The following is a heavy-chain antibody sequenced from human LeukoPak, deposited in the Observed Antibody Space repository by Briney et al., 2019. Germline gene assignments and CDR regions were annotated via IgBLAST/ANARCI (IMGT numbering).Heavy chain of an antibody. CDR3: ARRSVYYYYGMDV. CDR1: GGSFSGYY. V-gene: IGHV4-34*01. CDR2: INHSGST. J-gene: IGHJ6*02. Sequence: KPSETLSLTCAVYGGSFSGYYWSWIRQPPGKGLEWIGEINHSGSTNYNPSLKSRVTISVDTSKNQFSLKLSSVTAADTAVYYCARRSVYYYYGMDVWGQGTTVTVSS.